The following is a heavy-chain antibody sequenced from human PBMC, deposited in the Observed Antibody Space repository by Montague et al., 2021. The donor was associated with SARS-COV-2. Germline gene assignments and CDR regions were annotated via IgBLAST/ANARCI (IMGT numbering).Heavy chain of an antibody. CDR2: LSYDGHND. D-gene: IGHD3-10*01. J-gene: IGHJ4*02. V-gene: IGHV3-30*03. Sequence: SLRLSCATSGFTFRNYDMHWVRQAPGKGLEWVASLSYDGHNDYYADSVRGRFTISRDNPKNTLFLQMNGLSLEDTAVYFCARDRNRRLWFGELPGKQNHYVMDYWGRGTLVTVSS. CDR1: GFTFRNYD. CDR3: ARDRNRRLWFGELPGKQNHYVMDY.